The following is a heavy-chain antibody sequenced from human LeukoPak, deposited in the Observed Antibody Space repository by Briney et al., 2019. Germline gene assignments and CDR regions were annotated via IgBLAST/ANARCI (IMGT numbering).Heavy chain of an antibody. J-gene: IGHJ4*02. V-gene: IGHV4-30-2*01. Sequence: SETLPLTCTVSGGSISSGGYYWSWIRQPPGKGLEWIGYIYHSGSTYYNPSLKSRVTISVDRSKNQFSLKLSSVTAADTAVCYCARDVGATAYFDYWGQGTLVTVSS. CDR1: GGSISSGGYY. CDR3: ARDVGATAYFDY. D-gene: IGHD1-26*01. CDR2: IYHSGST.